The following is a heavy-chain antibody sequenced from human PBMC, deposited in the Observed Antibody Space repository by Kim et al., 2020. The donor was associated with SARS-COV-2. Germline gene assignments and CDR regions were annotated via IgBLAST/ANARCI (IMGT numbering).Heavy chain of an antibody. CDR2: ISGSDGTT. Sequence: GGSLRLSCAASGFTFYNYAMGWVRQAPGKGLEWVSAISGSDGTTYYADSVKGRFTISRDNSENTLYLQMNSLRAEDTAVYYCAKARDRNWYLDLWGRGTLVTVSS. V-gene: IGHV3-23*01. CDR3: AKARDRNWYLDL. CDR1: GFTFYNYA. J-gene: IGHJ2*01.